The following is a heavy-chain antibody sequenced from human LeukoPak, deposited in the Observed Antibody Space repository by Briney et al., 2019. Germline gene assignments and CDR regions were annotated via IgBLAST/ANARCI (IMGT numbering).Heavy chain of an antibody. CDR3: ARGALRLIQLWLRGYYYGMDV. CDR2: INHSGST. CDR1: GGSFSGYY. D-gene: IGHD5-18*01. Sequence: SETLSLTCAVYGGSFSGYYWSRIRQPPGKGLEWIGEINHSGSTNYNPSLKSRVTISVDTSKNQFSLKLSSVTAADTAVYYCARGALRLIQLWLRGYYYGMDVWGQGTTVTVSS. V-gene: IGHV4-34*01. J-gene: IGHJ6*02.